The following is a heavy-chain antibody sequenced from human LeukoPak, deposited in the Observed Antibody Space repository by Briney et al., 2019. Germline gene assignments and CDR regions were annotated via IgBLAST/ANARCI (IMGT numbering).Heavy chain of an antibody. CDR2: IRYDGSNK. CDR1: GFTFSSYG. CDR3: AKDRTPNYSSSPHY. Sequence: GGSLRLSCAASGFTFSSYGMHWVRQAPGKGLEWVAFIRYDGSNKYYADSVKGRFTISRDNSKNTLYLQMNSLRAEDTAVYYCAKDRTPNYSSSPHYWGQGTLVTVSS. V-gene: IGHV3-30*02. J-gene: IGHJ4*02. D-gene: IGHD6-13*01.